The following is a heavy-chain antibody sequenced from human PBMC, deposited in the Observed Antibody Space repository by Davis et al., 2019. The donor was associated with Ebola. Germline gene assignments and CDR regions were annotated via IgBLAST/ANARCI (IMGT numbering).Heavy chain of an antibody. CDR2: INHSGST. V-gene: IGHV4-34*01. CDR3: AGVDYGDYRDWFDP. D-gene: IGHD4-17*01. CDR1: GGSFSGYY. Sequence: SETLSLTCAVYGGSFSGYYWSWIRQPPGKGLEWIGEINHSGSTKYNPSLRRRVTISVDTAKNQFSLKLTSVTAADTAIYYCAGVDYGDYRDWFDPWGQGTLVTVSS. J-gene: IGHJ5*02.